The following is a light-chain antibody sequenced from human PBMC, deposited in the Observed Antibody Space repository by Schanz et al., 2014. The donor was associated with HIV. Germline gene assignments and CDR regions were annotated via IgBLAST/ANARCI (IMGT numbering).Light chain of an antibody. Sequence: QSVLTQPPSASGTPGQRVTISCSGSSSNFRSNAVNWYQQLPGTAPRLVIYRNNYRPSGVPDRFSGSKSGTSASLAISGLRSEDEADYYCAAWDDSLRGHWAFGGGTKVTVL. V-gene: IGLV1-47*01. CDR2: RNN. CDR1: SSNFRSNA. J-gene: IGLJ3*02. CDR3: AAWDDSLRGHWA.